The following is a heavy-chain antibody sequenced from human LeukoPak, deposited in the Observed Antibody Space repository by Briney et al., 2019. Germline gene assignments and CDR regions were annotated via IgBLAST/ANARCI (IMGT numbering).Heavy chain of an antibody. CDR3: ARDNYGSGSHAPGVWFDP. D-gene: IGHD3-10*01. CDR2: IYYSGST. J-gene: IGHJ5*02. V-gene: IGHV4-30-4*01. CDR1: GGSISSGDYY. Sequence: SETLSLTCTVSGGSISSGDYYWSWIRQPPGKGLERIGYIYYSGSTYYNPSLKSRVTISVDTSKNQFSLKLSSVTAADTAVYYCARDNYGSGSHAPGVWFDPWGQGTLVTVSS.